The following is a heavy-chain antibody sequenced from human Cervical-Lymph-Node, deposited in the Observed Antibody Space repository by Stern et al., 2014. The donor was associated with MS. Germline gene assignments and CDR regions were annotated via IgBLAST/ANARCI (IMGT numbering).Heavy chain of an antibody. V-gene: IGHV4-30-2*01. J-gene: IGHJ3*02. CDR1: GGSISSGGYS. CDR2: INHSGSS. D-gene: IGHD4-17*01. Sequence: QLQLQESGSGLVKPSQTLSLTCAVSGGSISSGGYSWSWIRQPPGKGLEWIGYINHSGSSYYNPALKRRVTISVVRSKNQFSLKLSAVTAADTAVYYCARSSTVTPNAFDIWGQGTMVTVSS. CDR3: ARSSTVTPNAFDI.